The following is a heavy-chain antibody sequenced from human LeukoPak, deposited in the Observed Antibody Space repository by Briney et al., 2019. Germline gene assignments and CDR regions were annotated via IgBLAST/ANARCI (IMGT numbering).Heavy chain of an antibody. CDR3: ARGGYYDSSGSFDS. CDR2: INPSGGST. D-gene: IGHD3-22*01. Sequence: ASVKVSCKASVYTFARYYIHWVRQAPGQGLEWMGIINPSGGSTRYAQKFQGRVTMTRDTSTSTVYMELSSLRSDDTAVYYCARGGYYDSSGSFDSWGQGTLVTVSS. V-gene: IGHV1-46*01. J-gene: IGHJ5*01. CDR1: VYTFARYY.